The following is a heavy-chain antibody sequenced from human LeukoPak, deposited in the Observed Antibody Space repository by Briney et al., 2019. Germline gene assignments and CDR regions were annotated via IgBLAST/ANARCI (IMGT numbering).Heavy chain of an antibody. CDR1: GYTFTGYY. D-gene: IGHD3-22*01. CDR3: ARGARTYYYDSSGLSPDY. J-gene: IGHJ4*02. Sequence: VASVKVSCKASGYTFTGYYMHWVRQAPGQGLEWMGWINPNSGGTNYAQKFQGRVTMTRDTSISTAYMELSRLRSDDTAVYYCARGARTYYYDSSGLSPDYWGQGTLVTVSS. CDR2: INPNSGGT. V-gene: IGHV1-2*02.